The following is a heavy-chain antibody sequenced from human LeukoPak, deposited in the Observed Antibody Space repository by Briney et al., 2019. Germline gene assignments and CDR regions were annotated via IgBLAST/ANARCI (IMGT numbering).Heavy chain of an antibody. CDR1: GYTFTSYD. CDR3: ARGLSARTTKGYYYYYMDV. CDR2: MNPNSGNT. J-gene: IGHJ6*03. D-gene: IGHD4-17*01. V-gene: IGHV1-8*03. Sequence: ASVKVSCKASGYTFTSYDINWVRQATGQGLEWMGWMNPNSGNTGYAQKFQGRVTITRNTSISTAYMELSSLRSEDTAVYYWARGLSARTTKGYYYYYMDVWGKGTTVTVSS.